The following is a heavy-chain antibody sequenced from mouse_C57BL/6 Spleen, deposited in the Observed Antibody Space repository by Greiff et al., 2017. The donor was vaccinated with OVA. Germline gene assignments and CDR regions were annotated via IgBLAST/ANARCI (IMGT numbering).Heavy chain of an antibody. D-gene: IGHD1-1*01. CDR1: GFTFSSYA. J-gene: IGHJ2*01. V-gene: IGHV5-4*01. CDR2: ISDGGSYT. Sequence: EVHLVESGGGLVKPGGSLTLSCAASGFTFSSYAMSWVRQTPEKRLEWVATISDGGSYTYYPDNVKGRFTISRDNAKNNLYLQMSHLKSEDTAMYYCARDRDYGNYFDYWGQGTTLTVSS. CDR3: ARDRDYGNYFDY.